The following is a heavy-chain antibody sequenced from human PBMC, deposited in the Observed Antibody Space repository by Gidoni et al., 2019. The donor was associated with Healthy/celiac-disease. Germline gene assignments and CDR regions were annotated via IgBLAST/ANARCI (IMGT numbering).Heavy chain of an antibody. V-gene: IGHV3-15*01. CDR2: IKSKTDGGTT. CDR1: GFTFSNAG. D-gene: IGHD4-17*01. Sequence: EVQLVESGGSLVQPGGSLRRSCAASGFTFSNAGMGWVRQAPGKGLEWVGRIKSKTDGGTTYYAAPVKGRFTISRDDSKNTLYLQMNSLMTEDTAVYYCTTDYGDYELDYWGQGTLVTVSS. J-gene: IGHJ4*02. CDR3: TTDYGDYELDY.